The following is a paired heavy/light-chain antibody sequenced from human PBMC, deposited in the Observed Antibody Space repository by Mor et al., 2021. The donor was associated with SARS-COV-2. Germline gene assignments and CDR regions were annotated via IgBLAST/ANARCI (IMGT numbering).Heavy chain of an antibody. D-gene: IGHD1-26*01. CDR2: ISYDGSNK. J-gene: IGHJ4*02. Sequence: QLVESGGGVVQPGRSLRLSCTASGFTFSSSAMHWVRQAPGKGLEWVALISYDGSNKYYADSVKGRFTISRDNSKNTLYLQTNSLRTVDTAVYYCVRDRHRFGTYSSRPEYWGQGTLVTVSS. V-gene: IGHV3-30-3*01. CDR1: GFTFSSSA. CDR3: VRDRHRFGTYSSRPEY.
Light chain of an antibody. J-gene: IGLJ2*01. CDR1: SSNIGSNT. V-gene: IGLV1-44*01. CDR3: AAWDGSLSSKV. CDR2: NND. Sequence: QSVLTQPPSASGTPGQRVTISCSGSSSNIGSNTVNWYQQLPGTAPKLLIYNNDQRPSGVPDRFSGSKSATSASLAISGLQSEDEADYYCAAWDGSLSSKVFGGGTKLTVL.